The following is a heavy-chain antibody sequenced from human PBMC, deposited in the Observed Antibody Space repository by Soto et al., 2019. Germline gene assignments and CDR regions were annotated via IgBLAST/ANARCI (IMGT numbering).Heavy chain of an antibody. CDR1: GGTFSSYT. V-gene: IGHV1-69*02. D-gene: IGHD2-15*01. Sequence: SVKFSCKASGGTFSSYTISWVRQAPGQGLEWMGRIIPILGIANYAQKFQGRVTITADKSTSTAYMELSSLRSEDTAVYYCARGNIVVVVAATLESDWFDPWGQGTLVTVSS. CDR2: IIPILGIA. CDR3: ARGNIVVVVAATLESDWFDP. J-gene: IGHJ5*02.